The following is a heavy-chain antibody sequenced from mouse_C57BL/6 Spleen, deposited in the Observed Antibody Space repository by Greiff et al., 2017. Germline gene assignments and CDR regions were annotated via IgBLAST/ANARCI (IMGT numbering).Heavy chain of an antibody. J-gene: IGHJ2*01. CDR2: INPGSGGT. CDR3: ARYDYYGSSHFDY. Sequence: QVQLQQSGAELVRPGTSVKVSCTASGYAFTNYLIEWVKQRPGQGLEGIGVINPGSGGTNYNEKFKGKATLTADKSTSTAYMQLSSLTSEDSAVYFCARYDYYGSSHFDYWGQGTTLTVSS. V-gene: IGHV1-54*01. D-gene: IGHD1-1*01. CDR1: GYAFTNYL.